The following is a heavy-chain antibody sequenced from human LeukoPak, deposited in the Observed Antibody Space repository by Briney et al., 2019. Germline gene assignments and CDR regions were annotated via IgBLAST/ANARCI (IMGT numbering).Heavy chain of an antibody. CDR1: GFTFSSYS. J-gene: IGHJ4*02. CDR2: FRGSGGNT. V-gene: IGHV3-23*01. CDR3: ARIPFSSKRALDY. Sequence: GSLRLSCAASGFTFSSYSMNWVRQAPGKGLEWVSLFRGSGGNTYYADSVEGRFTISRDNSKNTLYLQMNSLRDDDTAIYYCARIPFSSKRALDYWGQGTLVTVSS. D-gene: IGHD6-13*01.